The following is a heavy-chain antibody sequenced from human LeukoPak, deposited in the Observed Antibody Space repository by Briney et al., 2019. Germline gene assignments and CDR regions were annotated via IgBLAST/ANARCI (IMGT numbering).Heavy chain of an antibody. V-gene: IGHV3-7*01. D-gene: IGHD2-15*01. CDR2: IKKDGREK. CDR3: ARDVRGGHFDY. Sequence: GGSLRLSCEVSGFTYSNYWMSWVRQAPGKGLEWVANIKKDGREKYYEDSVKGRFTISRDNAKNSVYLQMNSLRAEDTAVYYCARDVRGGHFDYWGQGTLVTVSS. CDR1: GFTYSNYW. J-gene: IGHJ4*02.